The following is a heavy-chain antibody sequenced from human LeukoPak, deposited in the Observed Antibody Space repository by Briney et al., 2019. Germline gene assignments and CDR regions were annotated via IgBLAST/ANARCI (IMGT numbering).Heavy chain of an antibody. CDR2: IYPGDSDT. Sequence: GESLKISCKGSGYSFTSYWIGWVRQMPGKGLEWMGIIYPGDSDTRYSPSFQGQVTISADKSISTAYLQWSSQKASDTAMYYCARVTMVRGVIISTPYWGQGTLVTVSS. J-gene: IGHJ4*02. D-gene: IGHD3-10*01. CDR1: GYSFTSYW. CDR3: ARVTMVRGVIISTPY. V-gene: IGHV5-51*01.